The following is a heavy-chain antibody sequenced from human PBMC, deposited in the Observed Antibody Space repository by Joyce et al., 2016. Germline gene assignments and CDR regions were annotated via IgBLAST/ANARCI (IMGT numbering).Heavy chain of an antibody. Sequence: QVQLVQSGAEVKKPGASVKVSCKASGYTFTDYYMHWVRQAPGQGLEWRGGINPNSGGANYAQKFQGRVTMTRDTSVSTAYMELSRLRSDDTAVYYCARGGYFGPYYFDYWGQGTLVTVSS. CDR1: GYTFTDYY. D-gene: IGHD3-22*01. J-gene: IGHJ4*02. V-gene: IGHV1-2*02. CDR2: INPNSGGA. CDR3: ARGGYFGPYYFDY.